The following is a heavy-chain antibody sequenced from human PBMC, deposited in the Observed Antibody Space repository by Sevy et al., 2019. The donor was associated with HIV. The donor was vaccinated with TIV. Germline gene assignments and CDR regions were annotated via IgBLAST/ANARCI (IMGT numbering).Heavy chain of an antibody. D-gene: IGHD2-2*01. CDR2: INHSGST. CDR3: ARGSSRGCSTTSCPQFDP. J-gene: IGHJ5*02. CDR1: GGSFSGYY. V-gene: IGHV4-34*01. Sequence: SETLSLTCAVYGGSFSGYYWNWIRQPPGKGLEWIGEINHSGSTNYNPSLKSRVTLSLDTSKNQFSLKLTSVTAADTAVYYCARGSSRGCSTTSCPQFDPWGQGNLVTVSS.